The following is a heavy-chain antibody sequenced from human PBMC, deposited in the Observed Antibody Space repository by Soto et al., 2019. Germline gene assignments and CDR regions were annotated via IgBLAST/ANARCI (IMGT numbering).Heavy chain of an antibody. V-gene: IGHV3-23*01. CDR2: ISGSGGST. CDR3: AKGEVGAFYYYYDGMYV. J-gene: IGHJ6*02. D-gene: IGHD1-26*01. Sequence: GGSLRLSCAASGFTFSSYAISWVRQAPGKGMEWVSAISGSGGSTYYADSVKGRFTISRDNSKNTLYLQMNSLRAEDTAVYYCAKGEVGAFYYYYDGMYVRGQGTTVTVSS. CDR1: GFTFSSYA.